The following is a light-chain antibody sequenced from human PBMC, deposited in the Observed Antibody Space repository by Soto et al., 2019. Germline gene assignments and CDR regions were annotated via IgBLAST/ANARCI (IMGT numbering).Light chain of an antibody. V-gene: IGKV1-33*01. Sequence: DIQMTQSPSSLSASVGDRVTITCQASQDISNYLNWYQQKPGKAPKLLIYDASKLETGLPSRFSGSGSGTDFTFTISRLQPEDIAKYYCQQYDKLPITFGQGTRLEIK. CDR3: QQYDKLPIT. J-gene: IGKJ5*01. CDR1: QDISNY. CDR2: DAS.